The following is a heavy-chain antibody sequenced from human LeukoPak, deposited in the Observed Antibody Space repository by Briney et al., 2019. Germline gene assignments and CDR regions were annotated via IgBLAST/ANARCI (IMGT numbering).Heavy chain of an antibody. CDR1: GGTFSSYA. CDR2: IIPIFGTA. V-gene: IGHV1-69*05. D-gene: IGHD3-22*01. J-gene: IGHJ4*02. CDR3: ARGGYYDSSGYYPGGIDY. Sequence: GSSVKVSCKASGGTFSSYAISWVRQAPGQGLEWMGGIIPIFGTANYAQKFQGRVTITTDESTSTAYMELSSLRSEDTAVYYCARGGYYDSSGYYPGGIDYWGQGTLVTVSS.